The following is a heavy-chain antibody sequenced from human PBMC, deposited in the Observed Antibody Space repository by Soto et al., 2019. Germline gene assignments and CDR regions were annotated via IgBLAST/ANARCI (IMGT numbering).Heavy chain of an antibody. CDR2: FNPEDGET. CDR1: GYTLTDLS. J-gene: IGHJ6*03. V-gene: IGHV1-24*01. CDR3: ATGMMKQWLDGYYYYYYIDV. D-gene: IGHD6-19*01. Sequence: ASVKVSCKVSGYTLTDLSMHWVRQAPGKGLEWMGGFNPEDGETIYARKFQGRVTMTEDTSTDTAYMELSSQRSQDTAMYFCATGMMKQWLDGYYYYYYIDVWGKGTTVTVSS.